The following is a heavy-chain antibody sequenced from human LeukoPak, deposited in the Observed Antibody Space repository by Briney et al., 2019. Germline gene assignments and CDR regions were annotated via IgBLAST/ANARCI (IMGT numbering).Heavy chain of an antibody. V-gene: IGHV3-48*03. CDR2: TSSSGRTI. J-gene: IGHJ4*02. Sequence: GGSLRLSCAVSGFTFSSYEMNWVRQAPGKGLEWVSYTSSSGRTIYYADSVRGRFTISRDSAKNSLYLQMNGLRVEDTAVYYCARRAIAEGFDYWGQGTLVTVSS. D-gene: IGHD6-13*01. CDR1: GFTFSSYE. CDR3: ARRAIAEGFDY.